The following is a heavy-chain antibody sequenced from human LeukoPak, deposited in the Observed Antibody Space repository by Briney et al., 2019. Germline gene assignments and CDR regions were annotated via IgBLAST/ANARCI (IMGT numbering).Heavy chain of an antibody. D-gene: IGHD3-3*01. Sequence: GASVKVSCKASGYTFTGYYMHWVRQAPGQGLEWMGWINPNSGNTNYAQKLQGRVTMTTDTSTSTAYMELRSLRSGDTAVYYCARTYYDFWSGSTMDYWGQGTLVTVSS. V-gene: IGHV1-18*04. J-gene: IGHJ4*02. CDR1: GYTFTGYY. CDR3: ARTYYDFWSGSTMDY. CDR2: INPNSGNT.